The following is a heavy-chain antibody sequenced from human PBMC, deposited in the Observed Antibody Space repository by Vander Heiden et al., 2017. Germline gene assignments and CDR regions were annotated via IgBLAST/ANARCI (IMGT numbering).Heavy chain of an antibody. CDR1: GLTFDDYA. CDR2: ISWNSGSI. V-gene: IGHV3-9*01. Sequence: EVQLVESGGGLVQPGRSLRLSCSAPGLTFDDYAMHWVRQAPGKGLEWVSGISWNSGSIGYADSVKGRFTISRDNAKNSLYLQMNSLRAEDTALYYCAKDSNPYYYGSGVDYWGQGTLVTVSS. J-gene: IGHJ4*02. D-gene: IGHD3-10*01. CDR3: AKDSNPYYYGSGVDY.